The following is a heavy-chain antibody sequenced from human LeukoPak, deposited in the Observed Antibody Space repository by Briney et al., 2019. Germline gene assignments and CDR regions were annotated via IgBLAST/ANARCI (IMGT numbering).Heavy chain of an antibody. Sequence: ASVKVSCKSSGFTFTDHYIHWVRQGPGQGLEWMGYIGPHSTFTSSPQEFQGRVTMTRDASMSTAYMELTRLTSDDTAVYYCVREGEGPLSKDFDYWGQGTLVTVSP. J-gene: IGHJ4*02. D-gene: IGHD2/OR15-2a*01. CDR2: IGPHSTFT. V-gene: IGHV1-2*02. CDR3: VREGEGPLSKDFDY. CDR1: GFTFTDHY.